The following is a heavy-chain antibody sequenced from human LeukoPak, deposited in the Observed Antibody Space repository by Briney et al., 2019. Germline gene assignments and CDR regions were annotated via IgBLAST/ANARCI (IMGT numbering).Heavy chain of an antibody. CDR3: ARVPRIRDGYNPGSLYYFDY. CDR1: GFTFSSYA. CDR2: IKQDGSEK. J-gene: IGHJ4*02. Sequence: GGSLRLSCAASGFTFSSYAMSWVRQAPGKGLEWVANIKQDGSEKYYVDSVKGRFTISRDNAKNSLYLQMNSLRAEDTAVYYCARVPRIRDGYNPGSLYYFDYWGQGTLVTVSS. D-gene: IGHD5-24*01. V-gene: IGHV3-7*01.